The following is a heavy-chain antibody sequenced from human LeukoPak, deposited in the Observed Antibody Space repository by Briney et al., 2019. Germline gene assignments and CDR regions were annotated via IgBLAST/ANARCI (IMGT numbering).Heavy chain of an antibody. CDR3: ARAGEDGYSDGYRGANWFDP. Sequence: GGSLRLSCAASGFTFSSYEMNWVRQAPGKGLEWVSYISSSGSTIYYADSVKGRFTISRDNAKNSLYLQMNSLRAEDTAVYYCARAGEDGYSDGYRGANWFDPWGQGTLVTVSS. J-gene: IGHJ5*02. V-gene: IGHV3-48*03. CDR1: GFTFSSYE. CDR2: ISSSGSTI. D-gene: IGHD5-18*01.